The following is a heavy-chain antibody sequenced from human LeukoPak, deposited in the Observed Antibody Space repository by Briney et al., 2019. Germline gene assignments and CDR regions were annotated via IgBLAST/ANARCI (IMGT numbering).Heavy chain of an antibody. Sequence: SGGSLRLSCAASGFTFSSYAMSWVRQAPRKGLEWVSAISGSGGSTYYADSVKGRFTISRDNSKTTLYLQMNSLRAEDTAVYYCAKGGNRGFYYYYGMDVWGQGTTVTVSS. CDR3: AKGGNRGFYYYYGMDV. V-gene: IGHV3-23*01. CDR2: ISGSGGST. J-gene: IGHJ6*02. D-gene: IGHD3-16*01. CDR1: GFTFSSYA.